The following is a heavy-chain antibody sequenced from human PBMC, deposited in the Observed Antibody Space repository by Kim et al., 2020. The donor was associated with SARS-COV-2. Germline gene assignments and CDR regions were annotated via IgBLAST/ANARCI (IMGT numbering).Heavy chain of an antibody. V-gene: IGHV3-72*01. Sequence: TTEYAASVKGRFTISRDDSKNSLYLQMNSLKTEDTAVYYCRTAAADFYYWGQGTLGTVSS. CDR3: RTAAADFYY. D-gene: IGHD6-13*01. J-gene: IGHJ4*02. CDR2: TT.